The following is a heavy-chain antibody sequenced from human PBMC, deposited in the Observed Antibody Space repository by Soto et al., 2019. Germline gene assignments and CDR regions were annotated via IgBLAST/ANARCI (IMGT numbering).Heavy chain of an antibody. Sequence: EVQLVESGGGLVQPGGSLRLSCAASGFKFSTFLMQWVRQAPGKGLVWVSRINGDGSGTVYADSVKGRFTLSRDNAKNRLYLRVNSMRAEDTAVYYCVRDTKFWCQGTQVTVPS. V-gene: IGHV3-74*01. J-gene: IGHJ4*02. CDR2: INGDGSGT. CDR1: GFKFSTFL. CDR3: VRDTKF. D-gene: IGHD3-3*01.